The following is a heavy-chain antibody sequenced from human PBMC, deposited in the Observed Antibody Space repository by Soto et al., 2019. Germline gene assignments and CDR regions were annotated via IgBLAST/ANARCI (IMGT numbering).Heavy chain of an antibody. D-gene: IGHD2-15*01. Sequence: SETLSLTCTVSGGSISSSSYYWGWIRQHPGKGLEWIGSIYYSGSTYYNPSLKSRVTISVDTSKNQFSLKLSTVTAADTAVYYCARQRINYYYMDVWGKGTTVTVSS. CDR3: ARQRINYYYMDV. CDR1: GGSISSSSYY. V-gene: IGHV4-39*01. J-gene: IGHJ6*03. CDR2: IYYSGST.